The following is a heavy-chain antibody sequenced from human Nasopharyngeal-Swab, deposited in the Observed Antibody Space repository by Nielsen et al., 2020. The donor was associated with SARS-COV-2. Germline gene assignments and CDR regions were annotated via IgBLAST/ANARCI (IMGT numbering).Heavy chain of an antibody. CDR2: ISYDGSNK. Sequence: GESLKISCAASGFTFSSYGMHWVRQAPGKGLEWVAVISYDGSNKYYGDSVKGRFTISRDNSKNTLYLQMNSLRAEDTAVYYCAKDLGSGWYLGGMDVWGQGTTVTVSS. V-gene: IGHV3-30*18. CDR1: GFTFSSYG. CDR3: AKDLGSGWYLGGMDV. D-gene: IGHD6-19*01. J-gene: IGHJ6*02.